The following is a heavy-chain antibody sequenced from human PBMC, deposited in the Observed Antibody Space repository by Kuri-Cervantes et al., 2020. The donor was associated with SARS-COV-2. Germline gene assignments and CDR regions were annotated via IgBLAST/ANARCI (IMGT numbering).Heavy chain of an antibody. D-gene: IGHD3-10*01. CDR1: GFTFSSYA. J-gene: IGHJ5*02. CDR2: ISGSGGST. Sequence: GGSLRLSCAASGFTFSSYAMSWVRQAPGKGLEWVSAISGSGGSTCYADSVKGRFTISRDNSKNTLYLQMNSLRAEDTAVYYCAIRGRAGWFDPWGQGTLVTVSS. CDR3: AIRGRAGWFDP. V-gene: IGHV3-23*01.